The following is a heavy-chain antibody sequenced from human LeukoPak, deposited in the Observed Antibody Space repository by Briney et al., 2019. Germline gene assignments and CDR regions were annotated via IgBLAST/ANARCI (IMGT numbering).Heavy chain of an antibody. CDR1: GGSITISNYC. J-gene: IGHJ4*02. CDR3: ARGAHPMLRYFDWLFTHYYFDY. Sequence: SETLSLTCTVSGGSITISNYCWAWIRQPPGKGLEWIGSTYYTGTTYYNPSLKSRVTISVDTSKNQFSLKLSSVTAADTAVYYCARGAHPMLRYFDWLFTHYYFDYWGQGTLVTVSS. CDR2: TYYTGTT. D-gene: IGHD3-9*01. V-gene: IGHV4-39*07.